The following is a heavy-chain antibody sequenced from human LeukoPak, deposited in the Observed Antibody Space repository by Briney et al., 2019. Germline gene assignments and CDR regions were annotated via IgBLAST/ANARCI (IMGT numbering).Heavy chain of an antibody. J-gene: IGHJ5*02. CDR1: GYTFTSYG. V-gene: IGHV1-18*01. Sequence: ASVKVSCKASGYTFTSYGISWVRQAPGQGLEWMGWISAYNGNTNYAQKLRGRVTMTTDTSTSTAYMELRSLRSDDTAVYYCARISDIVVVVAATPYWFDPWGQGTLVTVSS. D-gene: IGHD2-15*01. CDR3: ARISDIVVVVAATPYWFDP. CDR2: ISAYNGNT.